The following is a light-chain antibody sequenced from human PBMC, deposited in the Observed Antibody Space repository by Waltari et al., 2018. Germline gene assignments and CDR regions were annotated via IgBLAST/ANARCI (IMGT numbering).Light chain of an antibody. Sequence: QSALTQPASVSGSPGQSITLSCTGTSSDVGGYNYVSWYQHHPGKAPKLMIFDVSSRPSGVSNRFSGSNAGNTASLTISGLQAEDEADYYRSSYTSSTTYVFGAGTKVTVL. J-gene: IGLJ1*01. CDR3: SSYTSSTTYV. CDR2: DVS. V-gene: IGLV2-14*03. CDR1: SSDVGGYNY.